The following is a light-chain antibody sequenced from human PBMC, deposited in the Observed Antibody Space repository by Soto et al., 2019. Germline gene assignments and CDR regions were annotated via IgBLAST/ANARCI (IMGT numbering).Light chain of an antibody. CDR1: SSDFRAYNY. CDR3: SSYISSNYAI. Sequence: QSVLTQPASVSGSPGQSITISCTGTSSDFRAYNYVSWYQQHPGKAPKLIIYEVNNRPSGVSNRFSGSKSGNTASLTISGLQAEDEADYYCSSYISSNYAIFGGGTKLTVL. J-gene: IGLJ2*01. CDR2: EVN. V-gene: IGLV2-14*01.